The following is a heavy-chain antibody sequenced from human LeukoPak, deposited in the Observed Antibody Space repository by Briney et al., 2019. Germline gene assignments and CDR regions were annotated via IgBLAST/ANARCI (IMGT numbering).Heavy chain of an antibody. CDR1: GFTLSNYP. V-gene: IGHV3-30*04. CDR2: ISADENNK. CDR3: AGARRVYHGMGV. Sequence: GGSLRLSCATSGFTLSNYPMHWVRQAPGKGLERVADISADENNKDYAQSVKGRVTLSRDNSKKTLYLQMNSVRVADTGLYFCAGARRVYHGMGVCGEGGTVSVS. J-gene: IGHJ6*01.